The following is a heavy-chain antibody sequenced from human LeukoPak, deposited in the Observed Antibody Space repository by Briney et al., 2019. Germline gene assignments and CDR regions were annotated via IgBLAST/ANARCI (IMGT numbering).Heavy chain of an antibody. V-gene: IGHV3-74*01. D-gene: IGHD5/OR15-5a*01. Sequence: GGSLRLSCAASVFTFSRYWMHWVRQAPGKGLVWVSRINSDGSSTSYADSVKGRFTISRDNAKNTLYLQMNSLRVEDTAVYYCARDPGSSAFDYWGQGTLVTVSS. CDR3: ARDPGSSAFDY. CDR1: VFTFSRYW. J-gene: IGHJ4*02. CDR2: INSDGSST.